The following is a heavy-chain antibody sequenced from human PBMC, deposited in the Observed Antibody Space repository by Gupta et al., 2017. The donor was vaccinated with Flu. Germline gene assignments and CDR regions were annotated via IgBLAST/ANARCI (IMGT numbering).Heavy chain of an antibody. CDR1: GDTFAGDY. CDR3: ARDQSLGELLYANWFDP. J-gene: IGHJ5*02. D-gene: IGHD3-10*01. CDR2: INPNSGGT. V-gene: IGHV1-2*02. Sequence: QLQLVHPGAEVPKPGPSVKASSKASGDTFAGDYMHWLRQASGQGLEWMGWINPNSGGTNYAQKFQGRVTMTRDTSISTAYMELSRLRSDDTAVYYCARDQSLGELLYANWFDPWGQGTLVTVSS.